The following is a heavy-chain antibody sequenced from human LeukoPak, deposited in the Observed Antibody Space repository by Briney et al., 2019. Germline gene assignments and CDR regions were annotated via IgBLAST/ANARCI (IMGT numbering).Heavy chain of an antibody. CDR1: GDSVSSNSAA. CDR2: TYYRSKWYN. J-gene: IGHJ3*02. CDR3: ARVHCSSTSCYVGDAFDI. D-gene: IGHD2-2*01. Sequence: SQTLSLTCAISGDSVSSNSAAWNWIRQSPSRGLEWLGRTYYRSKWYNDYAVSVKSRITINPDTSKNQFSLQLNSVTPEDTAVYYCARVHCSSTSCYVGDAFDIWGQGTTVTVSS. V-gene: IGHV6-1*01.